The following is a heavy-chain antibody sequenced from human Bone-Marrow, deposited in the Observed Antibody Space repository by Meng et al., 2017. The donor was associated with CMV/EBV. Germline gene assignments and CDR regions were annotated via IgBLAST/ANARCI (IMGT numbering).Heavy chain of an antibody. V-gene: IGHV4-34*01. D-gene: IGHD5-18*01. CDR3: AREDTAMVIYYGMDL. Sequence: SETLSLTCAVYGGSFSGYYWSWIRQPPGKGLEWIGEINHSGSTNYNPSLKSRVTISVDTSKNQFSLKLSSVTAADTAVYYCAREDTAMVIYYGMDLCGQRTTVTVSS. J-gene: IGHJ6*02. CDR2: INHSGST. CDR1: GGSFSGYY.